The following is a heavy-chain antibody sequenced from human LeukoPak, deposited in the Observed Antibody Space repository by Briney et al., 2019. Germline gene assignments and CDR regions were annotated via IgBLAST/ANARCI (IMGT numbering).Heavy chain of an antibody. CDR2: IYTSGST. CDR1: GGSISSYY. CDR3: ASAEDDSSGYYYHYYYYGMDV. Sequence: SETLSLTCTVSGGSISSYYWSWIRQPAGKGLEWIGRIYTSGSTNYNPSLKSRVTISVDTSKNQFSLKLSSVTAADTAVYYCASAEDDSSGYYYHYYYYGMDVWGQGTTVTVSS. D-gene: IGHD3-22*01. J-gene: IGHJ6*02. V-gene: IGHV4-4*07.